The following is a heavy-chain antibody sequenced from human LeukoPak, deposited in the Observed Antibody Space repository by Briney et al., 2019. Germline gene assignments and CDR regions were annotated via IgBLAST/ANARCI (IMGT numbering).Heavy chain of an antibody. CDR3: ARRPMDTVTAAFDI. Sequence: PGGSLRLSCVASGFTFSDYSLSWVRQAPGKGLEWVANIKQDGSEKYYVDSVKGRFTISRDNAKNSLYLQMNSLRAEDTAVYYCARRPMDTVTAAFDIWGQGTMVTVSS. J-gene: IGHJ3*02. CDR1: GFTFSDYS. V-gene: IGHV3-7*01. D-gene: IGHD4-17*01. CDR2: IKQDGSEK.